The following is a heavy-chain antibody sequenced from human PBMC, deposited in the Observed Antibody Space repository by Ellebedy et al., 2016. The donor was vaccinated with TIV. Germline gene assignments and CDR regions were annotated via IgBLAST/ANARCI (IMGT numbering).Heavy chain of an antibody. V-gene: IGHV3-7*01. Sequence: GESLKISCVASGFSFRNYWMGWVRQAPGKGLEWVANIYQDGSEKYYVDSVEGRFTISRDNAKNSLYLEMKSLRAEDTAVYYCASRGSYGDYAVQVNNWFDSWGQGTPVTVSP. CDR2: IYQDGSEK. D-gene: IGHD4-17*01. J-gene: IGHJ5*01. CDR1: GFSFRNYW. CDR3: ASRGSYGDYAVQVNNWFDS.